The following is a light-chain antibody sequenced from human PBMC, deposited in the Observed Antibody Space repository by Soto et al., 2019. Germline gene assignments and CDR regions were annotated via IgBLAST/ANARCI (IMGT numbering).Light chain of an antibody. CDR3: SSFTIVSTLV. V-gene: IGLV2-14*01. Sequence: QSVLTQPASVSGSPGQSITISCTGTSSDVGGYNYVSWYQHRPGKAPKLMIYEVNYRPSGVSNRFSGSKSGNTASLTISGLQPEDEADYYCSSFTIVSTLVFGGGTKVTVL. J-gene: IGLJ3*02. CDR2: EVN. CDR1: SSDVGGYNY.